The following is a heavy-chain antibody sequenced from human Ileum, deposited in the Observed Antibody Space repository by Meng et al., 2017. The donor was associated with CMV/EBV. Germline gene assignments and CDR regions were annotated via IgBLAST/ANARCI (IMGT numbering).Heavy chain of an antibody. CDR3: ARDPGLDNSGNSWATFDY. D-gene: IGHD1-26*01. CDR1: GFTFSSYT. CDR2: ISYDGSTK. V-gene: IGHV3-30*04. J-gene: IGHJ4*02. Sequence: GGSLRLSCTASGFTFSSYTLHWVRQRPGKGLEWVSFISYDGSTKYSAGSVRGRFIISRDNSKNSLSLQMNSLRAEDTAVYYCARDPGLDNSGNSWATFDYWGQGALVTVSS.